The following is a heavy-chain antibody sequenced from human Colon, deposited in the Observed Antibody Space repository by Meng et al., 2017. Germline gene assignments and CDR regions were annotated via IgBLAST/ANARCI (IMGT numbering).Heavy chain of an antibody. CDR2: ITAHSGST. CDR1: GDPFSNHG. D-gene: IGHD5-18*01. V-gene: IGHV1-18*01. CDR3: ARDQKYSFGTYFFDF. Sequence: GQLVQAAAEVEKPGASVKVSCKASGDPFSNHGIRWVRQAPGQGREWVGWITAHSGSTNYAQKFQGRVTMTTDTSTNTAYMELRSLGSDDTAVYYCARDQKYSFGTYFFDFWGQGTLVTVSS. J-gene: IGHJ4*02.